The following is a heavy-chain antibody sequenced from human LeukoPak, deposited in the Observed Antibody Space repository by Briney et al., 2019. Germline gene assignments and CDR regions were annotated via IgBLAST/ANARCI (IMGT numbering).Heavy chain of an antibody. D-gene: IGHD1-1*01. CDR2: ISPNNGNT. CDR3: TRVRNSNNWWGPFDI. V-gene: IGHV1-18*01. J-gene: IGHJ3*02. Sequence: ASVKVSSKAFGYTFGTSSITWVRQAPRQRLEWMGSISPNNGNTHYAQGVQGRVTMTTDTSRSTAYMELRSLRSDDTAVYYCTRVRNSNNWWGPFDIWGQGSMVTVSS. CDR1: GYTFGTSS.